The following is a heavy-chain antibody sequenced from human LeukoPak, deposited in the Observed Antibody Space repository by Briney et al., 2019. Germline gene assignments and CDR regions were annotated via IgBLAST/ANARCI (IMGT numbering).Heavy chain of an antibody. Sequence: SVKVSCKASGGTFSSYAISRVRQAPGQGLEWMGRIIPILGIANYAQKFQGRVTMTRDTSISTAYMELSRLSSDDTAVYYCATAAIVVVPAATYNWFDPWGQGTLVTVSS. V-gene: IGHV1-69*04. CDR3: ATAAIVVVPAATYNWFDP. CDR1: GGTFSSYA. J-gene: IGHJ5*02. D-gene: IGHD2-2*01. CDR2: IIPILGIA.